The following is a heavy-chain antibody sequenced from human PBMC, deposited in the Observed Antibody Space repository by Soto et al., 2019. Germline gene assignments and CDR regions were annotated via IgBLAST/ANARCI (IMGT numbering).Heavy chain of an antibody. CDR1: GFTFSTYS. CDR3: AREGINNYNEYYFDP. Sequence: GGSLRLSCAASGFTFSTYSMNWVRQAPGKGLEWVSSISGSGNYTHYADFLRGRFTISRDNAKTSLYLQMNSLRAEDTAVYYCAREGINNYNEYYFDPWGQGTVVTVSS. D-gene: IGHD4-4*01. J-gene: IGHJ4*02. V-gene: IGHV3-21*01. CDR2: ISGSGNYT.